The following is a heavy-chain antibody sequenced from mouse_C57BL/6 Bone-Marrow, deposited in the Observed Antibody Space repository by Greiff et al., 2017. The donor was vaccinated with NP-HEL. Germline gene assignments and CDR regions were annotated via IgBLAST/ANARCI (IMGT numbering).Heavy chain of an antibody. CDR1: GFTFSSYA. CDR2: ISSGGDYI. Sequence: EVKLMESGEGLVKPGGSLKLSCAASGFTFSSYAMSWVRQTPEKRLEWVAYISSGGDYIYYADTVKGRFTLTRDNTRNTLYLQMSSLKSEDTAMYYSTREYDGFYWGQGTSVTVSS. D-gene: IGHD2-3*01. V-gene: IGHV5-9-1*02. J-gene: IGHJ4*01. CDR3: TREYDGFY.